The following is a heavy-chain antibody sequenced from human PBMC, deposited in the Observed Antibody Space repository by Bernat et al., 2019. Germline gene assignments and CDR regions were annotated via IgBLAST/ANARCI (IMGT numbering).Heavy chain of an antibody. V-gene: IGHV3-49*05. J-gene: IGHJ4*02. CDR1: GFTFGDYA. D-gene: IGHD3-3*01. CDR2: IRSKAYGGTT. CDR3: TRDIGVLRFLEWLLYGFDY. Sequence: EVQLVESGGGLVKPGRSLRLSCTASGFTFGDYAMSWFRQAPGKGLEWVGFIRSKAYGGTTEDAASVKGRFTISRDDSTSTAYRQMNSLKAEDTAVYYCTRDIGVLRFLEWLLYGFDYWGQGTLVTVSS.